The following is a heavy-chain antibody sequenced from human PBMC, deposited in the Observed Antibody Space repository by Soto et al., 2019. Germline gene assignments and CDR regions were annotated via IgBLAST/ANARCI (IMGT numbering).Heavy chain of an antibody. D-gene: IGHD3-16*02. V-gene: IGHV1-2*02. CDR3: ASGYDYVWGSYRYGDY. Sequence: ASVKVSCKASGYTFTGYYMHWVRQAPGQGLEWMGWINPNSGGTNYAQKFQGRVTMTRDTSISTAYMELSRLRSDDTAVYYCASGYDYVWGSYRYGDYWGQGTLVTVSS. CDR1: GYTFTGYY. J-gene: IGHJ4*02. CDR2: INPNSGGT.